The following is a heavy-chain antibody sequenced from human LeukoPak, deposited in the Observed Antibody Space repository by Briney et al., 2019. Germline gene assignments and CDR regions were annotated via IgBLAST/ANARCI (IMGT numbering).Heavy chain of an antibody. V-gene: IGHV1-2*04. CDR3: ASVTGVSKDAFDI. J-gene: IGHJ3*02. Sequence: ASVKVSCKASGYTFTGYYMHWVRQAPGQGLEWMGWINPNSGGANYAQKFQGWVTMTRDTSISTAYMELSRLRSDDTAVYYCASVTGVSKDAFDIWGQGTMVTVSS. D-gene: IGHD3-3*01. CDR2: INPNSGGA. CDR1: GYTFTGYY.